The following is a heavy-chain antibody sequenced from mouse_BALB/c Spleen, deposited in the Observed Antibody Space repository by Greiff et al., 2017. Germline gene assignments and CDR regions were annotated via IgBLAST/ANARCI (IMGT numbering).Heavy chain of an antibody. J-gene: IGHJ4*01. CDR2: ISSGSSTI. V-gene: IGHV5-17*02. CDR1: GFTFSSLG. CDR3: ARDYGNYYAMDY. D-gene: IGHD2-1*01. Sequence: EVQLVESGGGLVQPGGSRKLSCAASGFTFSSLGMHWVRQAPEKGLEWVAYISSGSSTIYYADTVKGRFTISRDNPKNTLFLQMTSLRSEDTAMYYCARDYGNYYAMDYWGQGTSVTVSS.